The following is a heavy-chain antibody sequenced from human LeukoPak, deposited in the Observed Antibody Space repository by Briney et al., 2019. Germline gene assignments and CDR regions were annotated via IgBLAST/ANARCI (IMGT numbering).Heavy chain of an antibody. D-gene: IGHD6-19*01. CDR2: FDTEDGET. CDR1: GYTLTELS. V-gene: IGHV1-24*01. J-gene: IGHJ3*02. CDR3: ARGGSGWFDAFDI. Sequence: ASVKVSCKVSGYTLTELSMHWVRQAPGKGLEWMGGFDTEDGETIYAQKFQGRVTMTEDTSTDTAYMELSSLRSDDTAVYYCARGGSGWFDAFDIWGQGTMVTVSS.